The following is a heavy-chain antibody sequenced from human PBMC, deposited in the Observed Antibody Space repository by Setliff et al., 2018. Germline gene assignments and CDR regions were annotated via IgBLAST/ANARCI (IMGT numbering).Heavy chain of an antibody. D-gene: IGHD5-18*01. CDR1: GGTFRSYG. CDR2: TIPSFGST. CDR3: AREGVDTRSSTDYRYYMDV. V-gene: IGHV1-69*05. J-gene: IGHJ6*03. Sequence: SVKVSCKTSGGTFRSYGISWVRQAPGQGLEWMGGTIPSFGSTNYAQKFQDRVTIITDESTSTAYMEXSSLRXXXTAXYYCAREGVDTRSSTDYRYYMDVWGKGTTVTVSS.